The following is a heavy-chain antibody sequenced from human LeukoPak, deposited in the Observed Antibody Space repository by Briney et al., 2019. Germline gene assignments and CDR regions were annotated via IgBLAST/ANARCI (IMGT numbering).Heavy chain of an antibody. CDR3: VKPLDSSGYYAFDI. V-gene: IGHV3-30*18. D-gene: IGHD3-22*01. J-gene: IGHJ3*02. CDR2: ISYDGSNK. Sequence: GRSLRLSCAASGFTFSRYGMHWVRQAPGKGLEWVAVISYDGSNKYYGDSVKGRFTISRDNSKNTLYLQMNSLRAEDTAVYYCVKPLDSSGYYAFDIWGQGTMVTVSS. CDR1: GFTFSRYG.